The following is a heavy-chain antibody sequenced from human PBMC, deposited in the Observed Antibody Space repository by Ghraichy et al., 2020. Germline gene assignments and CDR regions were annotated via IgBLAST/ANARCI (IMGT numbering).Heavy chain of an antibody. J-gene: IGHJ6*02. CDR2: IYYSGST. CDR1: GDSISTYY. D-gene: IGHD2-15*01. CDR3: AREGVVAATNSGMDV. V-gene: IGHV4-59*01. Sequence: ETLSLTCTVSGDSISTYYWSWIRQPPGKGLEWIGYIYYSGSTNYNPSLKSRATTSVDTSKNQFSLKLTSVTAADTAVYYCAREGVVAATNSGMDVWGQGTTVTVSS.